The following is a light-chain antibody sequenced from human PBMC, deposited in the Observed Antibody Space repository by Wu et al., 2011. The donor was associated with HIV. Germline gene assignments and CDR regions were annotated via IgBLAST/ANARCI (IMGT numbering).Light chain of an antibody. J-gene: IGKJ5*01. CDR3: QQRFTWPLT. Sequence: ESVLTQSPGTLSLSPGERATLSCRASQTVSNTYLAWYQQKPGQAPRLVIYDASTRATGIPARFSGSGSGTDFTLTISSLEPEDSAVYYCQQRFTWPLTFGQGTRLEIK. V-gene: IGKV3D-20*02. CDR1: QTVSNTY. CDR2: DAS.